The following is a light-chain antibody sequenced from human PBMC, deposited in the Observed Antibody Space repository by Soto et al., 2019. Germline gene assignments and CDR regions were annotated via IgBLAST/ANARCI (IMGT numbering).Light chain of an antibody. Sequence: EIVLTQPPGTLFLSPGERAPFSSRASQSVSTYLAWYQQKPGQAPKLLMYAASTMPTGVPARFSGSGSGTDFTLTISSLKPEDFALYYCQQRHVCPWTFGGGTKVDIK. CDR3: QQRHVCPWT. J-gene: IGKJ4*02. V-gene: IGKV3-11*01. CDR2: AAS. CDR1: QSVSTY.